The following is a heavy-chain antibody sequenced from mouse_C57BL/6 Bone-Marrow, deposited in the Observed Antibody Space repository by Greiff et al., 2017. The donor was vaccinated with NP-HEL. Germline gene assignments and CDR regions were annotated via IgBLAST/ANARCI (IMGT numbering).Heavy chain of an antibody. V-gene: IGHV1-82*01. J-gene: IGHJ4*01. Sequence: QVQLQQSGPELVKPGASVKISCKASGYAFSSSWMNWVKQRPGKGLEWIGRIYPGDGDPNYNGKFKGKATLTADKSSSTAYMQLSSLTSEDSAVYFCARWYYGFYYAMDYWGQGTSVTVSS. CDR1: GYAFSSSW. CDR2: IYPGDGDP. D-gene: IGHD1-1*01. CDR3: ARWYYGFYYAMDY.